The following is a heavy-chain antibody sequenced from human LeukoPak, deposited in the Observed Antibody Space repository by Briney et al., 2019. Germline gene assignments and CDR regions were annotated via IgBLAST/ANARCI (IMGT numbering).Heavy chain of an antibody. Sequence: SGGSLRLSCVASGFTFSNYAMSWVRQAPGKRLEWVSAVTGRGSSTYYADSVKGRFTISRDNSRNTLFLQMNSLRAEDTAIYYCAKWGDFDILTGYYVSDFWGQGTLVTVSS. CDR2: VTGRGSST. V-gene: IGHV3-23*01. J-gene: IGHJ4*02. CDR3: AKWGDFDILTGYYVSDF. D-gene: IGHD3-9*01. CDR1: GFTFSNYA.